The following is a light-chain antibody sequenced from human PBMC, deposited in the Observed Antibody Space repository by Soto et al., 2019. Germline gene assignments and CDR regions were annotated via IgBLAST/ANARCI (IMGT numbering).Light chain of an antibody. J-gene: IGKJ1*01. CDR3: QQGSNWPKT. CDR2: ESS. V-gene: IGKV3-11*01. CDR1: QTVANH. Sequence: EIVLTQSPATLSLSPGERATLSCRATQTVANHLDWYRQKPGQAPRLVVYESSNRATGIAARLSGSGSGTDFTLTISSLEPEGFGGYYCQQGSNWPKTFGQETKV.